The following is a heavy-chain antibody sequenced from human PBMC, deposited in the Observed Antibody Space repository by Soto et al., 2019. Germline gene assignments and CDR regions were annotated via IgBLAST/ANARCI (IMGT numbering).Heavy chain of an antibody. CDR2: IIPTFGTA. CDR1: RGTFSSNA. CDR3: ARERGGGNSSVWSSDYYYGMDG. J-gene: IGHJ6*02. Sequence: VNVSCKDCRGTFSSNARCSLQQAPGERREWMGGIIPTFGTANYAQKFQGRVTIPADESTSTAYMELSSLRSEDTAVYYCARERGGGNSSVWSSDYYYGMDGWGQGTTVAVP. D-gene: IGHD2-21*02. V-gene: IGHV1-69*13.